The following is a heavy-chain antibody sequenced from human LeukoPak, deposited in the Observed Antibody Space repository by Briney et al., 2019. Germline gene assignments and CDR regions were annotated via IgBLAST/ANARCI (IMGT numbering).Heavy chain of an antibody. Sequence: SETLSLTCTVSGGSISGYYWTWVRQPPGKGLEWIGQIHYSGRADYNPSLKSRVTISVDTSKNQFSLKLSSVTAADTAVYYCARGFPYYDFWSGYSDDYWGQGTLVTVSS. V-gene: IGHV4-59*12. CDR3: ARGFPYYDFWSGYSDDY. D-gene: IGHD3-3*01. CDR2: IHYSGRA. CDR1: GGSISGYY. J-gene: IGHJ4*02.